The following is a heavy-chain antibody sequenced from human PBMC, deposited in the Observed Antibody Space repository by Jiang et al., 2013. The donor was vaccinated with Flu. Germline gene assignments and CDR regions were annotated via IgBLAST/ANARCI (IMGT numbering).Heavy chain of an antibody. CDR2: IYHSGTT. J-gene: IGHJ5*02. Sequence: GPGLVKPSETLSLTCVVSGYSISSGYYWGWIRQPPGKGLEWIGSIYHSGTTYYNPSLKSRVTISVDTSKNQFSLKLSSVTAADTAIYYCATWNDYGDPWGQGTLVTVSS. CDR1: GYSISSGYY. D-gene: IGHD4-17*01. V-gene: IGHV4-38-2*01. CDR3: ATWNDYGDP.